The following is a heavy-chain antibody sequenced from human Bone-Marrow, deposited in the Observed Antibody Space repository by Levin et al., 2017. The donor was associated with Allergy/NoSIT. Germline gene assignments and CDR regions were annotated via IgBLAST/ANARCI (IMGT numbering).Heavy chain of an antibody. CDR2: MYYSGST. CDR1: GGSISSGGYY. Sequence: SCTVSGGSISSGGYYWTWIRQRPGKGLEWIGYMYYSGSTYYNPSLKSRVTMSVDTSKNQFSLKLSSVTAADTAVYYCARSYYGFWGGYPPPLGYMDVGGKGTTVTVSS. J-gene: IGHJ6*03. D-gene: IGHD3-3*01. V-gene: IGHV4-31*03. CDR3: ARSYYGFWGGYPPPLGYMDV.